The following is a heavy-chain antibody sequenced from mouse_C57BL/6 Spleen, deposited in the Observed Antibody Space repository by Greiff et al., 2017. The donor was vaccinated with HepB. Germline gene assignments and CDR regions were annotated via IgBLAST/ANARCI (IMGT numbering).Heavy chain of an antibody. Sequence: EVQLQQSGPELVKPGASVKISCKASGYTFTDYYMNWVKQSHGKSLEWIGDINPKNGGTSYNQKFKGKATLTVDKSSSTAYMELRSLTSEDSAVYYCARCYGNGYGYWGQGTTLTVSS. CDR3: ARCYGNGYGY. CDR1: GYTFTDYY. J-gene: IGHJ2*01. CDR2: INPKNGGT. D-gene: IGHD1-1*01. V-gene: IGHV1-26*01.